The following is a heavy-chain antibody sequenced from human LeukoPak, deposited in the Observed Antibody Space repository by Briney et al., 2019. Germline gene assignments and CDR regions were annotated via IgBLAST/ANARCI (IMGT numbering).Heavy chain of an antibody. CDR3: ARHYGDPFDY. V-gene: IGHV3-48*02. CDR1: GFTFSSYS. J-gene: IGHJ4*02. CDR2: ISSSSTI. D-gene: IGHD4-17*01. Sequence: GGSLRLSCAASGFTFSSYSMNWVRQAPGKGLEWVSYISSSSTIYYADSVKGRFTISRDNAKNSLYLQMNSLRDEDTAVYYCARHYGDPFDYWGQGTLVTVSS.